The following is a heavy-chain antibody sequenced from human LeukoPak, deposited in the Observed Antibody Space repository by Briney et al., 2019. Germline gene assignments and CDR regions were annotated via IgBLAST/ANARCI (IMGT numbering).Heavy chain of an antibody. D-gene: IGHD3-16*02. V-gene: IGHV3-48*01. CDR1: GFTFSSYS. Sequence: GGSLRLSCAASGFTFSSYSMNWVRQAPGKGLEWVSYISSSSSTIYYADSVKGRFTISRDNAKNSLYLQMNSLKTEDTAVYYCTTDRDYVWGSYRHLFDYWGQGTLVTVSS. J-gene: IGHJ4*02. CDR2: ISSSSSTI. CDR3: TTDRDYVWGSYRHLFDY.